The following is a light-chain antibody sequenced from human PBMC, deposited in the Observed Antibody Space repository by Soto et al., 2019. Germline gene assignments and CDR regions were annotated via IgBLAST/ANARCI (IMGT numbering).Light chain of an antibody. J-gene: IGLJ1*01. Sequence: QSVLTQPASVSGSPGQSITISCTGTSTDIGRYNYVSWYQQHPGQAPKRMIYDVSNRPSGVSNRFSGSKSGNTASLTISGLQAEDEADYYCGSYTSSSTYVFGNGTKLTVL. V-gene: IGLV2-14*01. CDR3: GSYTSSSTYV. CDR2: DVS. CDR1: STDIGRYNY.